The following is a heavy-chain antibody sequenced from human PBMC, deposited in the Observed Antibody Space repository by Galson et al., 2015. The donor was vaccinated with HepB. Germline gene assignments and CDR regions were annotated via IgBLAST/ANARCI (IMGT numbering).Heavy chain of an antibody. CDR3: ARGYYNDGSGYYSSFDY. CDR1: GFSFFKYG. J-gene: IGHJ4*02. D-gene: IGHD3-22*01. CDR2: IWFDGNKK. V-gene: IGHV3-33*01. Sequence: SLRLSCAASGFSFFKYGMHWVRQAPGKGLEWVAVIWFDGNKKNYTDSVKGRFTVSRDNSKNTLYLQMNSLRAEDTAVYYCARGYYNDGSGYYSSFDYWGQGTLVTASS.